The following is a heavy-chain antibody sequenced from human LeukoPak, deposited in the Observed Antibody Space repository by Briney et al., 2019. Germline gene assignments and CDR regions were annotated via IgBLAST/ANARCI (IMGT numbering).Heavy chain of an antibody. CDR2: IKQDGSEK. D-gene: IGHD2-15*01. J-gene: IGHJ4*02. V-gene: IGHV3-7*01. CDR1: GFTFSSYW. CDR3: AREKLGWQLGPNFDY. Sequence: PGGSLRLSCAASGFTFSSYWMSWVRQAPGKGLEWVANIKQDGSEKYYVDSVKGRFTISRDNAKNSLYLQMNSLRAEDTAVYYCAREKLGWQLGPNFDYWGQGTLVTVSS.